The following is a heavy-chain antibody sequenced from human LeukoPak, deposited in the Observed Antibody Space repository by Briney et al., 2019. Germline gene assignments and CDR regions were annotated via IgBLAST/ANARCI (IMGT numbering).Heavy chain of an antibody. CDR2: IFYSGTT. V-gene: IGHV4-39*07. CDR3: ARVRQDYGDYYFDY. Sequence: SETLSLTCSVSGASVRNSNYYWAWPRQPPGKGLEWIGTIFYSGTTYYNPSLKSRVTISVDTSKNQFSLMLRSVTAADTAVYYCARVRQDYGDYYFDYWGQGTLVTVSS. CDR1: GASVRNSNYY. D-gene: IGHD4-17*01. J-gene: IGHJ4*02.